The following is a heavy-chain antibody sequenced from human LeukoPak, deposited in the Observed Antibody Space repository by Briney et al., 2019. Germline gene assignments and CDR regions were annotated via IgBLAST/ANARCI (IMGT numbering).Heavy chain of an antibody. J-gene: IGHJ3*01. CDR2: ISSCGNNA. V-gene: IGHV3-23*01. CDR3: AKDIQLST. D-gene: IGHD5-24*01. CDR1: GFTFRGAA. Sequence: GGSLRLSCAVSGFTFRGAAMTWVRQAPGKGLEWVSLISSCGNNAYYADSVKGRFTISRDNSKNTLSLQMNSLRVEDTAIYYCAKDIQLSTWGLGTRVTVSS.